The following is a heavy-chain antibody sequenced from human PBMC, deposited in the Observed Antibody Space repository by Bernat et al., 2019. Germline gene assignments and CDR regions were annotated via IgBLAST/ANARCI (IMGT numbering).Heavy chain of an antibody. CDR3: AKGSGVRWLHYYYGMDV. CDR2: TSGSGGST. J-gene: IGHJ6*02. V-gene: IGHV3-23*01. Sequence: EVQLLESGGGLVQPGGSLRLSCAASGCTFSSYAMSWVRQAPGKGLEWVSATSGSGGSTYYADSVKGRFTISRDNSKNTLYLQMNSLRAEDTAVYYCAKGSGVRWLHYYYGMDVWGQGTTVTVSS. CDR1: GCTFSSYA. D-gene: IGHD5-24*01.